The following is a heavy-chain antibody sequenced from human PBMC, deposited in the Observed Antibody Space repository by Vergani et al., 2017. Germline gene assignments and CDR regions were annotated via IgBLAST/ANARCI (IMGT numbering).Heavy chain of an antibody. CDR2: ISDGDDNT. CDR3: ARVSGYSYYYYGLDV. Sequence: EVQLLESGGILVQPGESLTLSCAASGFTFSSYAMSWVRQAPGKGLEWVSTISDGDDNTYYADSVKGRFTVSRDYSKNTLFLQMNSLRAEDTAVYYCARVSGYSYYYYGLDVWGQGTTVTVSS. J-gene: IGHJ6*02. V-gene: IGHV3-23*01. D-gene: IGHD5-12*01. CDR1: GFTFSSYA.